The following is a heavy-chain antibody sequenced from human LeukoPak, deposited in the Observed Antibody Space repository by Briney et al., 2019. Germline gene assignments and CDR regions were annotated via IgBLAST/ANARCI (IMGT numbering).Heavy chain of an antibody. CDR1: GGSISSSNW. J-gene: IGHJ3*02. D-gene: IGHD3-22*01. CDR3: ARGFYDSSGYEPENDAFDI. V-gene: IGHV4-4*02. CDR2: IYHSEST. Sequence: PSETLSLTCAVSGGSISSSNWWSWVRQPPGKGLEWIGEIYHSESTNYNPSLKSRVTISVDKSKNQFSLKLSSVTAADTAVYYCARGFYDSSGYEPENDAFDIWGQGTMVTVSS.